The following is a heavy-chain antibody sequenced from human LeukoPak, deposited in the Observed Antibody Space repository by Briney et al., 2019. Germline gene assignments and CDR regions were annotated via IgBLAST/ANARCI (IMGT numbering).Heavy chain of an antibody. CDR2: INPNSGGT. CDR1: GYTFTNYY. V-gene: IGHV1-2*02. J-gene: IGHJ4*02. D-gene: IGHD5-24*01. CDR3: ARGRDGFFGY. Sequence: ASVKVSCKASGYTFTNYYIHWVRQAPGQGLEWMGWINPNSGGTNYAQKFQGRVTMTRDTSISTAYMELSRLRSDDTAVYYCARGRDGFFGYWGQGTLVTVSS.